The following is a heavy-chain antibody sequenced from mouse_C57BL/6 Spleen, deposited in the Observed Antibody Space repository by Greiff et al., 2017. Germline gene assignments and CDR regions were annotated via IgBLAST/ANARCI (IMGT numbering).Heavy chain of an antibody. J-gene: IGHJ1*03. CDR2: INPYNGGT. CDR3: ARGGSSPSYWYFDV. D-gene: IGHD1-1*01. CDR1: GYTFTDYY. V-gene: IGHV1-19*01. Sequence: EVQLQQSGPVLVKPGASVKMSCKASGYTFTDYYMNWVKQSHGKSLEWIGVINPYNGGTSYNQKFKGKATLTVDKSSSTAYMELNSLTSEDSAVYYCARGGSSPSYWYFDVWGTGTTVTVSS.